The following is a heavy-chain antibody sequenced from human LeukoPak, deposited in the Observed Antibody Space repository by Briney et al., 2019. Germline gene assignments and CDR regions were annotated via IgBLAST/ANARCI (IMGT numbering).Heavy chain of an antibody. CDR2: IYYSGST. CDR1: GGSISSSSYY. CDR3: ARVIGRVYYFDY. J-gene: IGHJ4*02. D-gene: IGHD1-26*01. Sequence: SETLSLTCTVSGGSISSSSYYWGWIRQPPGKGLEWIGSIYYSGSTYYNPSLKSRVTISVDTSKNQFSLKLSSVTAADTAVYYCARVIGRVYYFDYWGQGTLVTVSS. V-gene: IGHV4-39*07.